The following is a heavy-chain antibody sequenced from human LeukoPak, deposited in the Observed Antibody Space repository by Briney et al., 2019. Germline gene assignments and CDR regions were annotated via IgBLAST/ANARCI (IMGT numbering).Heavy chain of an antibody. CDR2: IVVGSGNT. J-gene: IGHJ5*02. Sequence: ASVKVSCKASGFTFTSSAMQRVRQARGQRLEWIGWIVVGSGNTNYAQKFQERVTITRDMSTRTAYMEMTSLKSEDTAVYYCAADGVVAHHNWFDPWGQGTLVTVSS. CDR3: AADGVVAHHNWFDP. V-gene: IGHV1-58*02. CDR1: GFTFTSSA. D-gene: IGHD2-15*01.